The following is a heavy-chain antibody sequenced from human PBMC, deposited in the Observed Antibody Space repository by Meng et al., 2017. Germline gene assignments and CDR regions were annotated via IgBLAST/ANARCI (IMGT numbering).Heavy chain of an antibody. CDR2: IYHSGST. CDR1: GGSISSSNG. Sequence: QVDPRVLVPGVVKPAGALPLTCAVSGGSISSSNGWSWVRQPPGKGLEWIGEIYHSGSTNYNPSLKSRVTISVDKSKNQFSLKLSSVTAADTAVYYCARIGDWGSTRYFDYWGQGTLVTVSS. J-gene: IGHJ4*02. D-gene: IGHD7-27*01. V-gene: IGHV4-4*02. CDR3: ARIGDWGSTRYFDY.